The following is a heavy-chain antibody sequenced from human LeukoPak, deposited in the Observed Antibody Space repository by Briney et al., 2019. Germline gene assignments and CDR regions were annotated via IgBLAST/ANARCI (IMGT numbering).Heavy chain of an antibody. D-gene: IGHD3-10*01. V-gene: IGHV4-34*01. CDR3: ARMIRGVRSHLSWFDY. J-gene: IGHJ5*01. CDR1: SGSFSDYY. Sequence: PSETLSLTCAVYSGSFSDYYWSWIGQPPGKGLEWIGEINHSGITNYLPSLKSRATISVDTSKNQFSLKLNSVTAADTAVYYCARMIRGVRSHLSWFDYWGQGILVTVSS. CDR2: INHSGIT.